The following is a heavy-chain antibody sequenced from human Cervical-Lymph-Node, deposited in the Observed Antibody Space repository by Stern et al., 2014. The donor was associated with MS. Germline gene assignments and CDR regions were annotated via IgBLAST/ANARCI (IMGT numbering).Heavy chain of an antibody. V-gene: IGHV4-30-4*01. CDR1: GGSISSAEYY. CDR3: SRDADGYSLVFGY. J-gene: IGHJ4*02. CDR2: IHNSGTL. Sequence: QVQLQESGPGLVKPSQTLSLTCAVSGGSISSAEYYWSWIRKSPGKGLEWIGYIHNSGTLYYHPSRKSLVTISVDTSKNQFSLKLRSVTAADTAVYYCSRDADGYSLVFGYWGRGTLVTVSS. D-gene: IGHD5-24*01.